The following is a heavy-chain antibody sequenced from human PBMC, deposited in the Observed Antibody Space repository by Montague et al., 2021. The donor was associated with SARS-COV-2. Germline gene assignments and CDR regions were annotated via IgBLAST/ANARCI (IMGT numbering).Heavy chain of an antibody. D-gene: IGHD2-2*01. J-gene: IGHJ4*02. Sequence: SETLSLTCTVSGDSISSGYFYWGWIRQPPGKGLEWVGTIHYSGITYYNPSLKSRVTISVDTSRNQFSLKLSSVTAADTAIYYCARHLAISGPAAVSDYWGKGPRVTVSS. CDR2: IHYSGIT. CDR1: GDSISSGYFY. CDR3: ARHLAISGPAAVSDY. V-gene: IGHV4-39*01.